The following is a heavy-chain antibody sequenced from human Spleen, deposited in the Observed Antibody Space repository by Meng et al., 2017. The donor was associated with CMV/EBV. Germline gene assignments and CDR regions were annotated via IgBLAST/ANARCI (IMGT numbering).Heavy chain of an antibody. J-gene: IGHJ2*01. CDR1: SFSGYY. V-gene: IGHV4-34*01. Sequence: SFSGYYWSWIRQPPGKGLEWIGEINHSGSTNYNPSLKSRVTISVDTSKNQFSLKLSSVTAADTAVYYCARGSRGPGVLAKGAYFDLWGRGTLVTVSS. CDR3: ARGSRGPGVLAKGAYFDL. CDR2: INHSGST. D-gene: IGHD7-27*01.